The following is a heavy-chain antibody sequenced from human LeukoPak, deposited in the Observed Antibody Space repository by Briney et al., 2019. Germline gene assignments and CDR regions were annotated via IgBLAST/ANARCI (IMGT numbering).Heavy chain of an antibody. CDR1: GYTFTGHY. D-gene: IGHD3-22*01. J-gene: IGHJ4*02. V-gene: IGHV1-69*13. CDR2: IIPIVGTA. CDR3: ARLKLQYYYDSSGRGGYFDY. Sequence: GASVKVSCKASGYTFTGHYIHWVRQAPGQGLEWMGGIIPIVGTADYAQKFQGRVTITADESTSTAYMELSSLRSEDTAVYYCARLKLQYYYDSSGRGGYFDYWGQGTLVTVSS.